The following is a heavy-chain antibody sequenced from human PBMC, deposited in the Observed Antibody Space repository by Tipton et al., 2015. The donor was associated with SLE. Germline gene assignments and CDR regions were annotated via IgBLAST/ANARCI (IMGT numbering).Heavy chain of an antibody. CDR3: ARGVVRPGVYDAFNI. D-gene: IGHD2-2*01. CDR2: IIPISGTA. CDR1: GYTFSGYY. Sequence: QSGAEVKKPGASVKVSCKASGYTFSGYYLNWVRQAPGQGLQWMGGIIPISGTADYAPRFQGRVTITTDESTSTAYVELSSLRSDDTAVYYCARGVVRPGVYDAFNIWGQGTTVTVSS. J-gene: IGHJ3*02. V-gene: IGHV1-69*05.